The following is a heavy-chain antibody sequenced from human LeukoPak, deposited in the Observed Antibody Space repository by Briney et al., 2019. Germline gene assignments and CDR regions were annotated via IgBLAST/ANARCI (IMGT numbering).Heavy chain of an antibody. Sequence: GESLKISCKGSGYSFTNYWINWVRQMPGKGLEWMGRIDPSDSYTRYTPSFQGHVTISADKSISTAYLQWSSLKASDTAMYYCARRDRSGYYSDYWGQGTLVTVSS. CDR3: ARRDRSGYYSDY. D-gene: IGHD3-3*01. CDR1: GYSFTNYW. CDR2: IDPSDSYT. V-gene: IGHV5-10-1*01. J-gene: IGHJ4*02.